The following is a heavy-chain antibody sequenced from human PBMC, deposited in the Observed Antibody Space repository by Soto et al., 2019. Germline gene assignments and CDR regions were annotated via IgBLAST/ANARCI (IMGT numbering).Heavy chain of an antibody. D-gene: IGHD2-15*01. CDR3: ARDYSYQRAMYV. CDR1: GFTFSNFA. CDR2: ISYDGSHK. Sequence: QVQLVESGGGVVQPGRSLRLSCAASGFTFSNFAMYWVRQAPGKGLEWVTVISYDGSHKYYADSVKGRFTISRDNSKNRLYLQMNDLRAEESAVYFCARDYSYQRAMYVWGQGTTVTVSS. V-gene: IGHV3-30-3*01. J-gene: IGHJ6*02.